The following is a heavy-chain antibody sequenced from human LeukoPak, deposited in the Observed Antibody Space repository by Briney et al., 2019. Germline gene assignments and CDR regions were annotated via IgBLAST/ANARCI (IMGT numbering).Heavy chain of an antibody. CDR1: GYTFTGYY. V-gene: IGHV1-2*02. CDR3: ATRNHYYGSGSYYYYYYYMDV. D-gene: IGHD3-10*01. Sequence: ASVKVSCKASGYTFTGYYMHWGRQAPGQGLEWMGWINPNSGGTNYAQKFQGRVTMTRDTSISTAYMELSRLRSDDTAVYYCATRNHYYGSGSYYYYYYYMDVWGKGTTVTVSS. CDR2: INPNSGGT. J-gene: IGHJ6*03.